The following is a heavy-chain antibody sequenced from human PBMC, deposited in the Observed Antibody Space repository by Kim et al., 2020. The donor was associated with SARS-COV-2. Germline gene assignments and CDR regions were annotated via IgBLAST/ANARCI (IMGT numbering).Heavy chain of an antibody. D-gene: IGHD2-8*02. Sequence: SETLSLTCAVYGGSFSGYYWSWIRQPPGKGLEWIGEINHSGSTNYNPSLKSRVTISVDTSMNQFSLKLSSVTAADTAVYYCARRWWRNWFDPWGQGTLVTVSS. CDR3: ARRWWRNWFDP. CDR1: GGSFSGYY. J-gene: IGHJ5*02. V-gene: IGHV4-34*01. CDR2: INHSGST.